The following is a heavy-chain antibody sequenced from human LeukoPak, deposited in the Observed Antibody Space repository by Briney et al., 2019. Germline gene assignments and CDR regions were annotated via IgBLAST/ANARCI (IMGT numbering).Heavy chain of an antibody. CDR2: IYYSGST. J-gene: IGHJ3*02. V-gene: IGHV4-39*07. CDR1: GGSISSSSYY. CDR3: ARVRPLVGATSADAFDI. Sequence: SETLSLTCTVSGGSISSSSYYWGWIRQPPGKGLEWIGSIYYSGSTNYNPSLKSRVTISVDTSKNQFSLKLSSVTAADTAVYYCARVRPLVGATSADAFDIWGQGTMVTVSS. D-gene: IGHD1-26*01.